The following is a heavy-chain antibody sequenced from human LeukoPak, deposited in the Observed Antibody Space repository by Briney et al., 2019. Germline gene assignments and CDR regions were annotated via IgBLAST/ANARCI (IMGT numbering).Heavy chain of an antibody. Sequence: GESLTISCKGSAHRLTAFWIGRVRQMPGKGLEWMGIIYPGDSDTRYNPAFQGQVTISADKSTKTAYLHWNSLKASDTAMYYCASTSSSWFLGIYWGQGTLVTVSS. D-gene: IGHD6-13*01. CDR2: IYPGDSDT. CDR1: AHRLTAFW. J-gene: IGHJ4*02. CDR3: ASTSSSWFLGIY. V-gene: IGHV5-51*01.